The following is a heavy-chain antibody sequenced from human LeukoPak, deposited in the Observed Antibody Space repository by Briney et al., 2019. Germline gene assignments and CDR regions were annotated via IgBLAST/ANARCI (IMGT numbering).Heavy chain of an antibody. V-gene: IGHV3-9*01. J-gene: IGHJ4*02. CDR3: ARHSDYDILTGPNDY. Sequence: GRSLRLSCAASGFTFDDYAMHWVRQAPGKGLEWVSGITWNSDNIEYADSVKGRFTISRDNAKNSLFLQMTSLRAEDTAVYYCARHSDYDILTGPNDYWGQGTLVTVSS. CDR1: GFTFDDYA. D-gene: IGHD3-9*01. CDR2: ITWNSDNI.